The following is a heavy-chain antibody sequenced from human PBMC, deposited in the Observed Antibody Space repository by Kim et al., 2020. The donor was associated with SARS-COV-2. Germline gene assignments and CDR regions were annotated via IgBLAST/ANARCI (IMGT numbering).Heavy chain of an antibody. CDR2: INHSGST. CDR1: GGSFSGYY. Sequence: SETLSLTCAVYGGSFSGYYWSWIRQPPGKGLEWIGEINHSGSTNYNPSLKSRVTISVDTSKNQFSLKLSSVTAADTAVYYCAGLSRKYYYDSSGYYYSYWGQVTLVTVSS. V-gene: IGHV4-34*01. D-gene: IGHD3-22*01. J-gene: IGHJ4*02. CDR3: AGLSRKYYYDSSGYYYSY.